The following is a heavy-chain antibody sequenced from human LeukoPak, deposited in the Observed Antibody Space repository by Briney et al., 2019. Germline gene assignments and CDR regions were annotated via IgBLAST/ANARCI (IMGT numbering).Heavy chain of an antibody. V-gene: IGHV3-21*01. J-gene: IGHJ6*03. CDR3: ARQVDTAMVWYYYYYMDV. CDR2: ISSSSSYI. CDR1: GFTFSSYS. Sequence: GGSLRLSCAASGFTFSSYSMNWVRQAPGKGLEWVSSISSSSSYIYYADSVKGRFTISRDNAKNSLYLQMNSLRAEDTAVYYCARQVDTAMVWYYYYYMDVWGKGTTVTISS. D-gene: IGHD5-18*01.